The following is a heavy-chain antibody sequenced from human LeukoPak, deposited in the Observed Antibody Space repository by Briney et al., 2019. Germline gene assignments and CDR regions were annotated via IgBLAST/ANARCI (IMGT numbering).Heavy chain of an antibody. J-gene: IGHJ5*02. CDR3: ARESGSYLWRSWLNP. V-gene: IGHV4-61*01. CDR2: IYNSGNT. CDR1: GGSISSSSYY. Sequence: SETLSLTCTVSGGSISSSSYYWGWIRQPPGKGLEWIGNIYNSGNTNYNPSLKSRVTISVDTSKNQFSLKLNSVTAADTAVHYCARESGSYLWRSWLNPWGQGTLVTVSS. D-gene: IGHD3-16*01.